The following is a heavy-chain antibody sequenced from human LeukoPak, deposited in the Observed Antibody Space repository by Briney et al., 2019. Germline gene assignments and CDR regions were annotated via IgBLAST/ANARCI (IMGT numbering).Heavy chain of an antibody. CDR1: GASISSYY. J-gene: IGHJ4*02. CDR2: ISYSGST. D-gene: IGHD3-10*01. Sequence: SETLSLTCTVSGASISSYYWSWIRQPPGRGLEWIGYISYSGSTNYNPSLKSRVTISTDTSKNQVSLTLSSVTAADTAVYYCARHPELYFFDYWGQGTLVTVSS. V-gene: IGHV4-59*08. CDR3: ARHPELYFFDY.